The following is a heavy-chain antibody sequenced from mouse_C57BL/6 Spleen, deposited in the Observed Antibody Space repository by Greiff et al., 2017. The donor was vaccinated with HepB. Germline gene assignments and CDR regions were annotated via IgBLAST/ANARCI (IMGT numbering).Heavy chain of an antibody. D-gene: IGHD2-4*01. CDR1: GYSITSGYY. CDR3: AREGDDYDDAMDY. J-gene: IGHJ4*01. Sequence: EVKVEESGPGLVKPSQSLSLTCSVTGYSITSGYYWNWIRQFPGNKLEWMGYISYDGSNNYNPSLKNRISITRDTSKNQFFLKLNSVTTEDTATYYCAREGDDYDDAMDYWGQGTSVTVSS. V-gene: IGHV3-6*01. CDR2: ISYDGSN.